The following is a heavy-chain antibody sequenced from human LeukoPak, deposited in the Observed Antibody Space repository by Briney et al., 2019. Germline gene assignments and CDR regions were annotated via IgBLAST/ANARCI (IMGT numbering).Heavy chain of an antibody. CDR3: AREGPRGNSQFDY. D-gene: IGHD4-23*01. CDR1: GFIFSNYG. V-gene: IGHV3-33*01. Sequence: GGSLRLSCAASGFIFSNYGMHWVRQAPGKGLEWVALIWYDGSNKYYTDSVKGRLTISRDNSKDALFLQMNSLRAEDTAVYYCAREGPRGNSQFDYWGQGTLVTVSS. J-gene: IGHJ4*02. CDR2: IWYDGSNK.